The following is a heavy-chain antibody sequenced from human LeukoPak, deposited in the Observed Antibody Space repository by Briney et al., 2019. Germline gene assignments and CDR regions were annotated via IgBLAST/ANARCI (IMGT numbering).Heavy chain of an antibody. Sequence: SETLSLTCTVSGGSISSYYWSWIRQPPGKGLEWIGYIYYSGSTNYNPSLKSRVTISVDTSKNQFSLKLSSVTAADTAVYYCARVVHDILTGYYKDAFDIWGQGTMVTVSS. CDR1: GGSISSYY. D-gene: IGHD3-9*01. CDR2: IYYSGST. CDR3: ARVVHDILTGYYKDAFDI. J-gene: IGHJ3*02. V-gene: IGHV4-59*08.